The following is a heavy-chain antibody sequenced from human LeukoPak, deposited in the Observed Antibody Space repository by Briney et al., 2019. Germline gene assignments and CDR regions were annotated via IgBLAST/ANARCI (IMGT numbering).Heavy chain of an antibody. CDR3: ARHTYKYSSSWGAFVY. D-gene: IGHD6-13*01. CDR1: GGSISSYY. Sequence: SETLSLTCTVSGGSISSYYWSWIRQPPGKGLEWIGYTYYSGSTNYNPSLKSRVTISVDTSKNQFSLKLSSVTAADTAVYYCARHTYKYSSSWGAFVYWGQGTLVTVSS. J-gene: IGHJ4*02. CDR2: TYYSGST. V-gene: IGHV4-59*08.